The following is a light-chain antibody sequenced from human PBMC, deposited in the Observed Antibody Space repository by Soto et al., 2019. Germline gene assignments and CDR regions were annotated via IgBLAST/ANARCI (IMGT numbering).Light chain of an antibody. CDR2: GNN. CDR1: SSNIGAGYN. V-gene: IGLV1-40*01. Sequence: QSVLTQPPSVSGASGQRVTISCTGSSSNIGAGYNVHWYQQLPGTAPKLLIYGNNNRPSGVPDRFSGSKSGTSASLAITGLRCGVEVDYTYHSFDSGLGGVFFGGGPK. CDR3: HSFDSGLGGVF. J-gene: IGLJ2*01.